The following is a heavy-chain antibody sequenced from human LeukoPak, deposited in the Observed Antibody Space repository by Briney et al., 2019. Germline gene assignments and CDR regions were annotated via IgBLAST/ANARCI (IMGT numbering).Heavy chain of an antibody. V-gene: IGHV4-4*08. CDR2: IYTSGST. Sequence: SETLSLTCTVSGGSISSYYWSWIRQPPGKGLEWIGYIYTSGSTNYNPSLKSRVTMSVDTSKNQFSLKLSSVTAADTAVYYRAREPVYSSSWYFDYWGQGALVTVSS. J-gene: IGHJ4*02. CDR3: AREPVYSSSWYFDY. CDR1: GGSISSYY. D-gene: IGHD6-13*01.